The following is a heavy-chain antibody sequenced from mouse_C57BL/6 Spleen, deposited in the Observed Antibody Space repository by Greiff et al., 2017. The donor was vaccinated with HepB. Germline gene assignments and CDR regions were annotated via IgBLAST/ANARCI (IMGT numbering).Heavy chain of an antibody. V-gene: IGHV1-64*01. CDR3: SRPGGAWFAY. J-gene: IGHJ3*01. CDR1: GYTFTSYW. CDR2: IHTNSGST. Sequence: QVQLQQPGAELVKPGASVKLSCKASGYTFTSYWMHWVKQRPGQGLEWIGMIHTNSGSTNYNEKFKCKATLTVDKSSSTAYMQLSSLTFDESAFYYGSRPGGAWFAYWGQGTLVTFSA.